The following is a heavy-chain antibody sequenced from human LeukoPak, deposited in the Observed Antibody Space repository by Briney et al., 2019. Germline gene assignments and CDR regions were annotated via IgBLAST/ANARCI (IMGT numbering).Heavy chain of an antibody. V-gene: IGHV1-18*01. J-gene: IGHJ4*02. CDR2: ISAYNGNT. CDR3: ARDVRRYCSGGSCYFDY. CDR1: GYTFTSYG. Sequence: ASVKVSRKASGYTFTSYGIRWVQQAPGQGLEWMGWISAYNGNTNYAQKLQGRVTMTTDTSTSTAYMELRSLRSDDTAVYYCARDVRRYCSGGSCYFDYWGQGTLVTVSS. D-gene: IGHD2-15*01.